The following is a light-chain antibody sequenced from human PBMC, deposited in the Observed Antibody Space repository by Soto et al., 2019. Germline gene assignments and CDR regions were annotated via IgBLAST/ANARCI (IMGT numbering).Light chain of an antibody. CDR1: QSISSY. CDR2: SAS. V-gene: IGKV1-39*01. J-gene: IGKJ3*01. CDR3: QQSYNGPFT. Sequence: DIQMTQSPSSLSASVGDRVTVTCRAGQSISSYLNWYQQRPGKAPKLLIYSASSLQTVVPSRFSGSGSGTDFTLTISSLQPEDFATYYCQQSYNGPFTFGPGTKVDL.